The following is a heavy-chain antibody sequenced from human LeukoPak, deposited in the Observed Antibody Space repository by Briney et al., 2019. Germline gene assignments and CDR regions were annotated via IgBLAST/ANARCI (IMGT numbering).Heavy chain of an antibody. J-gene: IGHJ4*02. D-gene: IGHD3-10*01. Sequence: SETLSLTCSVSGYSISSGYYWGWIRQPPGKGLEWIAIIYHSGITYYNPSLKSRVTISVDTSKNQFSLKLTSVTAADTAVYYCASNLYGSGNYFAYWGQGTLVTVSS. CDR1: GYSISSGYY. V-gene: IGHV4-38-2*02. CDR2: IYHSGIT. CDR3: ASNLYGSGNYFAY.